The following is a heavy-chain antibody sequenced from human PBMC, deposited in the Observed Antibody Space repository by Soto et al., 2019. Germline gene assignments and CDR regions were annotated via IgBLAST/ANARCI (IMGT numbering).Heavy chain of an antibody. V-gene: IGHV4-59*01. CDR2: VYYSGGA. D-gene: IGHD2-21*02. CDR1: GGSISGYY. Sequence: SETLSLTCTVSGGSISGYYWSWIRQPPGKGLEWIGNVYYSGGAKYNPSVKRRVSISVDTSKNQFSLNLSSVTAADTAVYYCTRDGDGRMTTNPYYYYGMDVWGPGITVTV. J-gene: IGHJ6*02. CDR3: TRDGDGRMTTNPYYYYGMDV.